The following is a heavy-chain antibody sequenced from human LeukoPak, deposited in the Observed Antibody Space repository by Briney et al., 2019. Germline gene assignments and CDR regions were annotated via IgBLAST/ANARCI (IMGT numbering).Heavy chain of an antibody. V-gene: IGHV4-39*07. Sequence: SETLSLTCTVSGGSISSSSYYWGWLRQPPGKGLEWIGSIYYSGSTWSSLKSRVTISIDTSKNKFSLKLSSVTAADTAVSYFARSGYSYGYVCYCGQGTLVSVSS. D-gene: IGHD5-18*01. CDR1: GGSISSSSYY. CDR2: IYYSGST. CDR3: ARSGYSYGYVCY. J-gene: IGHJ4*02.